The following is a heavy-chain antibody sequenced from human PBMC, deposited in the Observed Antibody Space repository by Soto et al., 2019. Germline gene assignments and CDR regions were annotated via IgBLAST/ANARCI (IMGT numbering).Heavy chain of an antibody. CDR1: GGSISRGGYL. V-gene: IGHV4-31*03. Sequence: QVQLQESGPGLVKPSQTLSLTCNVSGGSISRGGYLWSWLRQHPGKGLEWIGFISYTGRTSYNPSLKSRVTISADPSKNQSYLELKSVTAADTAVYYGARSEVGVISLDYWGQGTPVTVSA. CDR3: ARSEVGVISLDY. J-gene: IGHJ4*02. CDR2: ISYTGRT. D-gene: IGHD2-21*01.